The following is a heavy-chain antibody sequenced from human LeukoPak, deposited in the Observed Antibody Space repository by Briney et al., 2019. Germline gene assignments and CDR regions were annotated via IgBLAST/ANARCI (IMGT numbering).Heavy chain of an antibody. V-gene: IGHV3-21*01. CDR2: ISSSSSYI. D-gene: IGHD6-13*01. CDR3: ATVNSAYGSSSWFS. Sequence: GGSLRLSCAASGLTFSSYSMNWVRQAPGKGLEWVSSISSSSSYIYYADSVKGRFTISRDNAKNSLYLQMNSLRAEDTAVYYCATVNSAYGSSSWFSWGQGSLVTVSS. CDR1: GLTFSSYS. J-gene: IGHJ5*02.